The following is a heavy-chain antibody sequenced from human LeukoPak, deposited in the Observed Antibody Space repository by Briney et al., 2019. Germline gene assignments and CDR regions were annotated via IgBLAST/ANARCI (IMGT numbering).Heavy chain of an antibody. CDR1: GFTVSSNY. V-gene: IGHV3-23*01. Sequence: GRSLRLSCAASGFTVSSNYMSWVRQAPGKGLEWVSAISDSGGRTYYADSVKGRFTISRDNSKNTLYLQMNSLRVEDTALYYCATDVLTGFYRYYFDYWGQGTLVTVSS. J-gene: IGHJ4*02. CDR2: ISDSGGRT. D-gene: IGHD3-9*01. CDR3: ATDVLTGFYRYYFDY.